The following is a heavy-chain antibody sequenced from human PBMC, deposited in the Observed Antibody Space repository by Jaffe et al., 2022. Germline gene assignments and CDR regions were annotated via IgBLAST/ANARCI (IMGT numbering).Heavy chain of an antibody. CDR1: GGTFSSYA. CDR2: IIPIFGTA. J-gene: IGHJ5*02. CDR3: ARDYNDFKLGYCSGGSCWFDP. V-gene: IGHV1-69*01. D-gene: IGHD2-15*01. Sequence: QVQLVQSGAEVKKPGSSVKVSCKASGGTFSSYAISWVRQAPGQGLEWMGGIIPIFGTANYAQKFQGRVTITADESTSTAYMELSSLRSEDTAVYYCARDYNDFKLGYCSGGSCWFDPWGQGTLVTVSS.